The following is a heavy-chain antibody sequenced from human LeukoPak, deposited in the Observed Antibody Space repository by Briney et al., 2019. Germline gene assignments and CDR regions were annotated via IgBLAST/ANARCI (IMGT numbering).Heavy chain of an antibody. CDR1: GGTFTSYA. CDR2: IIPIIATA. Sequence: SVKDSFKSSGGTFTSYAISGVRQARAQGLEWMGGIIPIIATATYAQKCQGRVTITTDESTRTPQMELSRLRSEDTDVYYCATSDPNVWGRLSFDPWGQGTQVTVFS. J-gene: IGHJ5*02. CDR3: ATSDPNVWGRLSFDP. D-gene: IGHD3-16*01. V-gene: IGHV1-69*05.